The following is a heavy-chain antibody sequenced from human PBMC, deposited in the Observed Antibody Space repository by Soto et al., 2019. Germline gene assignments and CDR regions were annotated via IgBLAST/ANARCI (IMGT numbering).Heavy chain of an antibody. CDR1: GFTSSSNR. D-gene: IGHD6-6*01. J-gene: IGHJ5*01. CDR3: AKNGLSSSPSAIDA. V-gene: IGHV3-23*01. CDR2: ISGSGRKT. Sequence: QPGGSLRPSCATSGFTSSSNRVSRVRQATGKGLDWVSGISGSGRKTYYAGSVKGRFTISRDNSKNTLFLQMNSLRAEDTAVYYCAKNGLSSSPSAIDAWGHGT.